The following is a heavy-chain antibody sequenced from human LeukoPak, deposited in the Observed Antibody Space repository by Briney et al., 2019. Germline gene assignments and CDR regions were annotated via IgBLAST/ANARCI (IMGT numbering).Heavy chain of an antibody. V-gene: IGHV4-38-2*01. D-gene: IGHD3-22*01. Sequence: SETLSLTCAVSGYSISSGYYWGWIRQPPGKGLEWIGSIYHSGSTYHNPSLKSRVTISVDTSKNQFSLKLSSVTAADTAVYYCARSGPDSSGSYYYYYYMDVWGKGTTVTVSS. CDR1: GYSISSGYY. CDR3: ARSGPDSSGSYYYYYYMDV. J-gene: IGHJ6*03. CDR2: IYHSGST.